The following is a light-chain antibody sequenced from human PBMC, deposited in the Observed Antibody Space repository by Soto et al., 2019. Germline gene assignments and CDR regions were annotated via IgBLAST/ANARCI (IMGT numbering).Light chain of an antibody. V-gene: IGKV1-27*01. CDR1: QGISNY. CDR2: AAS. Sequence: DIQMTQSPSSLSASVGDRVTITCRASQGISNYLAWYQQKPGKVPKVLIFAASILQSGVPSRFSGSGSGTDFTRTISSLQPEDVATYYCQRYNSAPPTFGQGTKVAIK. CDR3: QRYNSAPPT. J-gene: IGKJ1*01.